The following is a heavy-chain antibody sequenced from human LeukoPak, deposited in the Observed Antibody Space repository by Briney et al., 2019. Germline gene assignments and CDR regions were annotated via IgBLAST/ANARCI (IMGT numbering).Heavy chain of an antibody. Sequence: PSETLSLTCTVSGGSISSYYWSWIRQPPGKGLEWIGYIYYSGSTNYNPSLKSRVTISVDTSKNQLSLKLSSVTAADTAVYYCARLTYSSGWYKGDAFDIWGQGTMVTVSS. CDR3: ARLTYSSGWYKGDAFDI. CDR2: IYYSGST. J-gene: IGHJ3*02. D-gene: IGHD6-19*01. V-gene: IGHV4-59*01. CDR1: GGSISSYY.